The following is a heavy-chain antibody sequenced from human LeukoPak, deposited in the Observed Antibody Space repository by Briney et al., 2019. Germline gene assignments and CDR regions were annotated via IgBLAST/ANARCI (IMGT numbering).Heavy chain of an antibody. CDR1: GFTFGDYA. Sequence: GRYLRLSCTATGFTFGDYAMSWFRQAPGKGLQWVGYTRSKAYGATTDYAASVKGRFTISRDDSKSIAYLQMNSLKTEDTAVYYCTREDYYHSSGFDYWGQGTLVTVSS. D-gene: IGHD3-22*01. CDR3: TREDYYHSSGFDY. CDR2: TRSKAYGATT. V-gene: IGHV3-49*03. J-gene: IGHJ4*02.